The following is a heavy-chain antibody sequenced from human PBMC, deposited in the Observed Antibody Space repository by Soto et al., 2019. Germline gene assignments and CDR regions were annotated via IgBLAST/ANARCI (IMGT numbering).Heavy chain of an antibody. CDR3: ARAKRGGFDY. Sequence: EVQLVESGGNLIHPGGSLRLSCAASGFTVSGNYIGWVRQAPGKGLECVSLMSSGGITYYTESVKGRFTISRDFSSNTVYLQMYTRRAEDAALYYCARAKRGGFDYWGQGTLVNVSS. V-gene: IGHV3-53*01. CDR2: MSSGGIT. D-gene: IGHD3-16*01. J-gene: IGHJ4*02. CDR1: GFTVSGNY.